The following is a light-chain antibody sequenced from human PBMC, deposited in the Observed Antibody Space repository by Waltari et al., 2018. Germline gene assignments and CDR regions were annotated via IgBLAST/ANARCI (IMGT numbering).Light chain of an antibody. V-gene: IGKV1-39*01. CDR3: QETYTTLFT. CDR1: QTFRNY. Sequence: DIQMTQSPPSLAASVGDSVNITCRASQTFRNYLNLYQQRPGKAPKLLIHAASSLQSGVPSRFSGSGSGTDFALTISSLQPEDFASYHCQETYTTLFTFGPGTKVEIK. CDR2: AAS. J-gene: IGKJ3*01.